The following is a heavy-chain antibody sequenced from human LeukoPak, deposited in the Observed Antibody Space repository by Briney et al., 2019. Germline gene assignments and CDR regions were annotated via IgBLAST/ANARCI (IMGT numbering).Heavy chain of an antibody. CDR1: GFTVSTNY. Sequence: TGGSLRLFCAASGFTVSTNYMSWVRQAPGKGLEWVSVIYSAGSTYYADSVKGRFTVSRDNSKNTLYLQMNSLRAEDTAVYYCARYGSSWDLDYWGQGTLVTVSS. V-gene: IGHV3-53*01. D-gene: IGHD6-13*01. J-gene: IGHJ4*02. CDR3: ARYGSSWDLDY. CDR2: IYSAGST.